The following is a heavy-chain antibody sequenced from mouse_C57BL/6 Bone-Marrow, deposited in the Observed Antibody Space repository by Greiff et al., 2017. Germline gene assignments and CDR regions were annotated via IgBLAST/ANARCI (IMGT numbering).Heavy chain of an antibody. D-gene: IGHD1-1*01. CDR3: ARSHYYGSSYDAMDY. Sequence: VQLQQPGAELVKPGASVKMSCKASGYTFTSYWITWVKQRPGQGLEWIGDIYPGSGSTNYNEKFKSKATLTVDTSSSTAYMQLSSLTSEDSAVYYCARSHYYGSSYDAMDYWGQGTSGTVSS. J-gene: IGHJ4*01. V-gene: IGHV1-55*01. CDR1: GYTFTSYW. CDR2: IYPGSGST.